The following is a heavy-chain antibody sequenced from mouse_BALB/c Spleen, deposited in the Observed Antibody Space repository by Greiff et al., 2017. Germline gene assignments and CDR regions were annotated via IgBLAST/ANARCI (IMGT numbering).Heavy chain of an antibody. Sequence: EVKLMESGGGLVKPGGSLKLSCAASGFTFSSYTMSWVRQTPEKRLEWVATISSGGGNTYYPDSVKGRFTISRDNAKNNLYLQMSSLRSEDTALYYCARKYYGSTYYFDYWGQGTTLTVSS. CDR3: ARKYYGSTYYFDY. CDR1: GFTFSSYT. J-gene: IGHJ2*01. V-gene: IGHV5-9*03. D-gene: IGHD1-1*01. CDR2: ISSGGGNT.